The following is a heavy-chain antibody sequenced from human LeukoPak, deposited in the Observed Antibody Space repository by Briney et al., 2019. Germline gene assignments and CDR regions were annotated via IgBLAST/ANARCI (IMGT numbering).Heavy chain of an antibody. CDR2: IGSSGGST. CDR1: GFTFSNYA. J-gene: IGHJ4*02. D-gene: IGHD5-24*01. CDR3: AKVFRDGYNYPFDY. V-gene: IGHV3-23*01. Sequence: GGSLRLSCAASGFTFSNYAMNWVRQAPGKGLEWVSTIGSSGGSTYYADSVKGRFTISRDNSKNTLYLQMNSLRAEDTAVYYCAKVFRDGYNYPFDYWGQGTLVTASS.